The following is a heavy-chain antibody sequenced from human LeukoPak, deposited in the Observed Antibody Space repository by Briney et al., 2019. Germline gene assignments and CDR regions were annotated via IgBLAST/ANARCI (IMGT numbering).Heavy chain of an antibody. Sequence: SETLSLTCTVSGGSISNSFFYWGWIRQPPGKGLEWIGSINYSGSTYYNPSLKSRVTISVDTSKNQFSLKLSSVTAADTAVYYCARDAHSSSWYPKGYFDYWGQGTLVTVSS. J-gene: IGHJ4*02. CDR2: INYSGST. CDR3: ARDAHSSSWYPKGYFDY. CDR1: GGSISNSFFY. D-gene: IGHD6-13*01. V-gene: IGHV4-39*02.